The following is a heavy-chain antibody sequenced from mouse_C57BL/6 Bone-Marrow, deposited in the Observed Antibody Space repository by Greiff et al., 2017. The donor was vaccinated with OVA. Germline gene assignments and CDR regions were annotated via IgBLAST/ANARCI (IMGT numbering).Heavy chain of an antibody. Sequence: QVQLKQSGPELVKPGASVKLSCKASGYTFTSYDINWVKQRPGQGLEWIGWIYPRDGSTKYNEKFKGKATFTADTSSNTAYMQLSSLTTEDAAIYYCASHSNYWDYWGKGTTLTVSS. J-gene: IGHJ2*01. V-gene: IGHV1-85*01. CDR3: ASHSNYWDY. CDR1: GYTFTSYD. CDR2: IYPRDGST.